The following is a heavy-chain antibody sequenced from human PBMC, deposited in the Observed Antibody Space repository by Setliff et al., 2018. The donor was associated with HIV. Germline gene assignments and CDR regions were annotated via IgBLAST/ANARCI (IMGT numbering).Heavy chain of an antibody. Sequence: ASVKVSCKASGYTFTSYGISWVRQAPGQGLEWMGWISAYDGDTKYAQKFQDRVTITADESTYTADMELSSLRSEDTAVYYCMRGHYSSPSGWGQGTQVTVSS. CDR2: ISAYDGDT. V-gene: IGHV1-18*01. CDR3: MRGHYSSPSG. CDR1: GYTFTSYG. J-gene: IGHJ4*02. D-gene: IGHD6-6*01.